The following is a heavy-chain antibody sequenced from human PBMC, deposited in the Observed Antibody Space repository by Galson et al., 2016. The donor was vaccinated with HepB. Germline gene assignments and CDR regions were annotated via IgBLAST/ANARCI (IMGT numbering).Heavy chain of an antibody. V-gene: IGHV3-30*03. CDR2: ISDDGTNK. Sequence: SLRLSCAASGFAFSSSDMHWVRQAPGKGLDWVATISDDGTNKYYADSMKGRFTISRDNSRNTLFLQMTSLRLEDTGVYYCARFKPEGEMPTIPVGSLDYWGLGTLVTISS. CDR3: ARFKPEGEMPTIPVGSLDY. CDR1: GFAFSSSD. J-gene: IGHJ4*02. D-gene: IGHD5-24*01.